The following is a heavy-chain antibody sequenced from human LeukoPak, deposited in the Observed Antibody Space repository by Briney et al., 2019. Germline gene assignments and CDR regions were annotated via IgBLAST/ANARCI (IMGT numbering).Heavy chain of an antibody. CDR2: INNDGSNE. J-gene: IGHJ4*02. V-gene: IGHV3-74*03. Sequence: GGSLRLSCAASGFTFNNFWMHWVRQAPGKGLVWVSRINNDGSNEMYADSVKGRFTISRDNAKNTPYLQMNSLRDDDTAVYYCARGFRGPDYWGQGTLVTVSS. CDR3: ARGFRGPDY. D-gene: IGHD3-10*01. CDR1: GFTFNNFW.